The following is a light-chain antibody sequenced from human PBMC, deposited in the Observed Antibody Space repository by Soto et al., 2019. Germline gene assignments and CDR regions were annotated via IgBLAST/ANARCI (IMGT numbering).Light chain of an antibody. V-gene: IGLV1-44*01. CDR2: NSD. CDR3: ATWDDSLSGVV. CDR1: NSNIGSNP. J-gene: IGLJ2*01. Sequence: QAVVTQPPSASGTPGQRVTISCSGSNSNIGSNPVNWYQHYPGTAPKLLIYNSDQRPSGVPDRFSGYKSGTSASLAISGLQSEDEADYYCATWDDSLSGVVFGGGTKLTVL.